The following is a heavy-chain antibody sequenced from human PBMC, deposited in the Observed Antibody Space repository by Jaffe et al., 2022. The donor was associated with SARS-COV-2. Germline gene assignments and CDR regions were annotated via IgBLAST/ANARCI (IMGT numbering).Heavy chain of an antibody. CDR2: IHHSGTT. V-gene: IGHV4-59*11. Sequence: QVQLHESGPGLVKASETLSLTCTVSGDFISAHYWSWIRQPPGKGLEWIGYIHHSGTTNYNPSLKTRVTISVDASQNQFSLNLSSVTAADTAVYYCACFSGWYDSGWFDPWGQGTLVTVSS. J-gene: IGHJ5*02. CDR3: ACFSGWYDSGWFDP. CDR1: GDFISAHY. D-gene: IGHD6-19*01.